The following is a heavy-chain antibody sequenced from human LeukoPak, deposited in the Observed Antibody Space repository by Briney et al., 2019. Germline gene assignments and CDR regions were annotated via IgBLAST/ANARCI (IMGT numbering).Heavy chain of an antibody. V-gene: IGHV3-23*01. CDR3: AKDLRQWLSLDAFDI. CDR1: GFTFSSYG. CDR2: ISGSGGST. Sequence: PGGTLRLSCAASGFTFSSYGMSWVRQAPGKGLEWVSAISGSGGSTYYADSVKGRFTISRDNSKNTLYLQMNSLRAEDTAVYYCAKDLRQWLSLDAFDIWGQGTMVTVSS. J-gene: IGHJ3*02. D-gene: IGHD6-19*01.